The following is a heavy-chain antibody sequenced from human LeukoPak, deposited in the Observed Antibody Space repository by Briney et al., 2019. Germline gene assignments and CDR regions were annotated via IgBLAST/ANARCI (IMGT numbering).Heavy chain of an antibody. CDR3: ARGGSSWYPNYYYYGMDV. J-gene: IGHJ6*02. V-gene: IGHV1-2*02. Sequence: EASVKVSCKASGYTFTGYYMHWVRQAPGQGLAWMGWINPNSGGTNYAQKFQGRVTMTRDTSISTAYMELSRLRSDDTAVYYCARGGSSWYPNYYYYGMDVWGQGTTVTVSS. D-gene: IGHD6-13*01. CDR1: GYTFTGYY. CDR2: INPNSGGT.